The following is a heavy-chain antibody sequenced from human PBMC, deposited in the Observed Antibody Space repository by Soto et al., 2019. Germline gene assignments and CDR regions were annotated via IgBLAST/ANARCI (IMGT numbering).Heavy chain of an antibody. D-gene: IGHD2-21*02. V-gene: IGHV4-30-2*01. CDR3: AGFRATAVLDY. CDR2: IYPTGNT. Sequence: PSETLSLTCAVSGGCIASGCYSWSWIRQPPRKGLEWIGYIYPTGNTYYNPSLESRVTILLDRSKKQISLELPSVPATDTAVYYCAGFRATAVLDYWGQGTLVTVTS. CDR1: GGCIASGCYS. J-gene: IGHJ4*02.